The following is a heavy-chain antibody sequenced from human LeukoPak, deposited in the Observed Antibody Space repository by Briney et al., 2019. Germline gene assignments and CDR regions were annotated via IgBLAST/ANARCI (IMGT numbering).Heavy chain of an antibody. Sequence: PGGSLRLSCAASGFTFSSYAMSWVRQAPGKGLEWVSAISGSGGSTYYADSVKGRFTISRDNAKNSLYLQMESLRDDDTAVYYCARERLGWYKDYWGQGTLVTVSS. D-gene: IGHD6-19*01. CDR3: ARERLGWYKDY. CDR1: GFTFSSYA. J-gene: IGHJ4*02. V-gene: IGHV3-23*01. CDR2: ISGSGGST.